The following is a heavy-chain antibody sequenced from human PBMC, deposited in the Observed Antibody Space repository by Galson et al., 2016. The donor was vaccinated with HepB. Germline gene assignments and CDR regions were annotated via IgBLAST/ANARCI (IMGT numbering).Heavy chain of an antibody. CDR3: ARDRPRGQQLVNNYYYFSGMDV. V-gene: IGHV1-46*01. D-gene: IGHD6-13*01. CDR1: GYTFTSYY. CDR2: INPSGGRT. J-gene: IGHJ6*02. Sequence: SVKVSCKASGYTFTSYYMHWVRQAPGQGLEWMGIINPSGGRTNYAQRFQGRVTLIADKPTSTVYMEVSSLMSDDTAVYYCARDRPRGQQLVNNYYYFSGMDVWGQGTTVTVSS.